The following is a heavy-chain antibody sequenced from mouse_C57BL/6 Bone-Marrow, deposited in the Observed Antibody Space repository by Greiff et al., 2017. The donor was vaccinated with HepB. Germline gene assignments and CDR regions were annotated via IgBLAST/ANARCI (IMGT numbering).Heavy chain of an antibody. V-gene: IGHV1-55*01. CDR3: ARSRDYDYDGYYFDY. D-gene: IGHD2-4*01. Sequence: QVQLQQPGAELVKPGASVKMSCKASGYTFTSYWITWVKQRPGQGLEWIGDIYPGSGSTNYNEKFKSKATLTVDTSSSTAYMQLSSLTSEDSAVYYCARSRDYDYDGYYFDYWGQGTTLTVSS. CDR2: IYPGSGST. CDR1: GYTFTSYW. J-gene: IGHJ2*01.